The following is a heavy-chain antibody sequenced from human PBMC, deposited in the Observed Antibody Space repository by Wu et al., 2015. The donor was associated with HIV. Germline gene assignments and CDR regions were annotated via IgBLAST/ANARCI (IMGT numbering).Heavy chain of an antibody. CDR3: ARPWQLRNGWPFFGY. J-gene: IGHJ4*02. Sequence: QVQLVQSGAEVKKPGSSVKVSCKASGDTFNIFAINWVRQAPGQGLEWMGGIIPAFGTTDYAGKFQGRVTISADDSTSTAYMELKRLTSEDTAVYYCARPWQLRNGWPFFGYWGQGTLVTVSS. D-gene: IGHD4-23*01. CDR2: IIPAFGTT. CDR1: GDTFNIFA. V-gene: IGHV1-69*12.